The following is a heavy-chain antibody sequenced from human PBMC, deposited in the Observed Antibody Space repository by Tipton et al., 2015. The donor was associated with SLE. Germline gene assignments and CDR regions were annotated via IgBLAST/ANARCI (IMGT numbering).Heavy chain of an antibody. Sequence: SLRLSCAASGFTFSSYAMHWVRQAPGKGLEWVAVISYDGSNKYYADSVKGRFTISRDNSKNTLYLQMNSLRAEDTAVYYCAKEDGYSSSYYYYYMDVWGKGTTVTVSS. CDR2: ISYDGSNK. D-gene: IGHD6-13*01. CDR1: GFTFSSYA. CDR3: AKEDGYSSSYYYYYMDV. V-gene: IGHV3-30-3*01. J-gene: IGHJ6*03.